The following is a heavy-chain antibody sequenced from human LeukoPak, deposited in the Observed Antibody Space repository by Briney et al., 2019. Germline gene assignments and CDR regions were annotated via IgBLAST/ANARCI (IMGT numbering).Heavy chain of an antibody. J-gene: IGHJ4*02. CDR3: ARGLGGSYYGYFDY. V-gene: IGHV4-34*01. Sequence: SETLSLTCAVYGGSFSGYYWSWIRQPPGKGLEWIGEINHSGSTNCNPSLKSRVTISVDTSKNQFSLKLSSVTAADTAVYYCARGLGGSYYGYFDYWGQGTLATVSS. D-gene: IGHD1-26*01. CDR1: GGSFSGYY. CDR2: INHSGST.